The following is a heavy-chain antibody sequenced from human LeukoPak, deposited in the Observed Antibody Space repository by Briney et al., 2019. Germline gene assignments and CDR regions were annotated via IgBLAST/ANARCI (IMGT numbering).Heavy chain of an antibody. D-gene: IGHD3-10*01. Sequence: ASVKVSCKTSGFTFTSYGISWMRQAPGQGLEWMAWISANNGDTHYAQRLQGRVTLTTDTSTGTAYMEVRSLRSDDTAVYYCAREGMGSPLGFWGQGTLVTVSS. J-gene: IGHJ4*02. CDR3: AREGMGSPLGF. V-gene: IGHV1-18*04. CDR2: ISANNGDT. CDR1: GFTFTSYG.